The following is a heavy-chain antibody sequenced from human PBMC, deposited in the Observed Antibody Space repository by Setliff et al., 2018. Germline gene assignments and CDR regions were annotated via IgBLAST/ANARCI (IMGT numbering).Heavy chain of an antibody. D-gene: IGHD3-10*01. J-gene: IGHJ5*02. CDR3: ATDGPVLNGDYIS. V-gene: IGHV4-38-2*02. Sequence: KASETLSLTCTVSDFSVGSVYYWGWIRQSPGKGLEWIGTIYQNGITYYNTSVKSRVTISVDKSKNQFSLSLRSVTAADTAVYYCATDGPVLNGDYISWGQGTLVTVSS. CDR2: IYQNGIT. CDR1: DFSVGSVYY.